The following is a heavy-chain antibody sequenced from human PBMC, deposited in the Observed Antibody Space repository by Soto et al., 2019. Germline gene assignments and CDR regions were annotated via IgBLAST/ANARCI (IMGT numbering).Heavy chain of an antibody. Sequence: QVQLVQSGAEVKKPGASVKVSCKASGYTFTSYAMHWVRQAPGQRLEWMGWINAGNGNTKYSQKIQGRVTITRDTSASTAYMELSSLRSEDTAVYYCARTVGYYYGMDVWGQGTTVTVSS. CDR1: GYTFTSYA. CDR2: INAGNGNT. V-gene: IGHV1-3*01. D-gene: IGHD4-17*01. J-gene: IGHJ6*02. CDR3: ARTVGYYYGMDV.